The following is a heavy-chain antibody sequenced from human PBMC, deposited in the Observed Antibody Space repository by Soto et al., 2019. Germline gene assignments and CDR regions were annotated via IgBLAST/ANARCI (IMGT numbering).Heavy chain of an antibody. Sequence: GSLRLSCAASGFTFSSSWMSWVRQAPGKGLEWVAVISYDGSNKYYADSVKGRFTNSRDNSKNTLYLQMNSLRDEDTAVYYCAKDESYDFWTDAHDYWGQGALVIVAS. D-gene: IGHD3-3*01. CDR1: GFTFSSSW. V-gene: IGHV3-30*18. CDR3: AKDESYDFWTDAHDY. J-gene: IGHJ4*02. CDR2: ISYDGSNK.